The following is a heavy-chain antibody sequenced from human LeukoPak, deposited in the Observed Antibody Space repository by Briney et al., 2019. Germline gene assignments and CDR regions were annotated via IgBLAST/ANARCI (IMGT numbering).Heavy chain of an antibody. CDR1: GFTFSDYS. V-gene: IGHV3-21*01. J-gene: IGHJ4*02. Sequence: GGSLRLSCAASGFTFSDYSMNWVRQAPGKGLEWVSSISDDSNYIYYADSVKGRFTISRDNAKNSLCLQMNSLRAEDTAVYYCANHLACGSTSCPSFDYWGQGTLVTVSS. CDR3: ANHLACGSTSCPSFDY. CDR2: ISDDSNYI. D-gene: IGHD2-2*01.